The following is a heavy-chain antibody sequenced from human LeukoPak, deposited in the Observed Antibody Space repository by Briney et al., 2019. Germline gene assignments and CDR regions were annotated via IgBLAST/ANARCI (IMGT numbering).Heavy chain of an antibody. J-gene: IGHJ4*02. CDR1: GFTFRRHW. CDR2: IKQDGTE. V-gene: IGHV3-7*01. Sequence: GGPLRLSCAASGFTFRRHWMSWVRQAPGKGPEWVAHIKQDGTEYYVDSVKGRFIISRDNAKNSLYLQMNSPRAEDTAVYTCVRGPDYGDRLDYFDNWGQGTLVTVSS. CDR3: VRGPDYGDRLDYFDN. D-gene: IGHD4-17*01.